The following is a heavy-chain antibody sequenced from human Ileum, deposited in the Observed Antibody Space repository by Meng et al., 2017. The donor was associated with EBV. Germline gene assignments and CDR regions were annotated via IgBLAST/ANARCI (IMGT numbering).Heavy chain of an antibody. J-gene: IGHJ4*02. V-gene: IGHV1-18*01. Sequence: QVQLVQSGSELKNPGASGKVSCKASGYTFTNYGITWVRQAPGQGLEWMGWINAYNGDTNYAQTLQGRVTMTTDTSTSTAYMELRSLRSDDTAVYYCARVEVGITSGDYWGQGTMVTVSA. CDR3: ARVEVGITSGDY. CDR2: INAYNGDT. CDR1: GYTFTNYG. D-gene: IGHD1-26*01.